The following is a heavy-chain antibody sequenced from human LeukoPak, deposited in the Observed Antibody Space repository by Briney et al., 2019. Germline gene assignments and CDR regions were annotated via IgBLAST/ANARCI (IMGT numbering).Heavy chain of an antibody. Sequence: GGSLRHSRVASGFTSDDYVMHSVRQAPGRGVEWVSLISWDGGSAYYADSVKGQFTISRDNSKNSLYLQMNSLRAEDTALYYCAKDERYSSSWYYFDYWGQGTLVTVSS. CDR2: ISWDGGSA. J-gene: IGHJ4*02. V-gene: IGHV3-43D*03. D-gene: IGHD6-13*01. CDR1: GFTSDDYV. CDR3: AKDERYSSSWYYFDY.